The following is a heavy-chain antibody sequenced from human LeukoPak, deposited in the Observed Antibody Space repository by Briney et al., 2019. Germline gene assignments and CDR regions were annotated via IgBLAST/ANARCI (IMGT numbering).Heavy chain of an antibody. CDR2: IYYSGST. CDR3: AGRTYYYGSGSYPFDY. J-gene: IGHJ4*02. V-gene: IGHV4-59*08. Sequence: SETLSLTCTVSGGSLSSYYWSWIRQPPGKGLEWIGYIYYSGSTNYNPSLKSRVTISVDTSKNQFSLKLSSVTAADTAVYYCAGRTYYYGSGSYPFDYWGQGTLVTVSS. D-gene: IGHD3-10*01. CDR1: GGSLSSYY.